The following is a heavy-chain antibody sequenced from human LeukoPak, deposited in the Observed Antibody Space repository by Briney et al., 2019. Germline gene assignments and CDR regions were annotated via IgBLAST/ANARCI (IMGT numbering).Heavy chain of an antibody. D-gene: IGHD5-24*01. CDR3: HGWLPHRNDAFDI. J-gene: IGHJ3*02. CDR2: INHSGST. Sequence: SETLSLTCAVYGGSFSGYYWSWIRQPPGKGLEWIGEINHSGSTNYNPSLKSRVTISVDTSKNQFSLKLSSVTAADTAVYYCHGWLPHRNDAFDIWGQGTMVTVSS. CDR1: GGSFSGYY. V-gene: IGHV4-34*01.